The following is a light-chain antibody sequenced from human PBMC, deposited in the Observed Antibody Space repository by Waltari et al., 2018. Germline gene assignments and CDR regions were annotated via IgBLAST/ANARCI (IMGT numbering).Light chain of an antibody. CDR2: WAS. CDR1: PSVLYNSNKKNY. J-gene: IGKJ1*01. CDR3: QQYYITPWA. V-gene: IGKV4-1*01. Sequence: DIVMTQSPDSLALSLGARATINCKSTPSVLYNSNKKNYVAWYQQRPRQPPKLLISWASMREAGVPDRFSGSGSGTDFTLTISSLQAEDVAVYYCQQYYITPWAFGQGTKVEIK.